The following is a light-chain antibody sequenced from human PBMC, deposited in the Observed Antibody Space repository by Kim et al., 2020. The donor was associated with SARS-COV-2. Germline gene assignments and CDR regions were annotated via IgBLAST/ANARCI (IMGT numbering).Light chain of an antibody. CDR2: RNN. CDR3: AAWDDSLSGWV. Sequence: GQMVTISCSGSSSNIGSNSVYWYQQLPGTGPTLLIYRNNQRPSEVPDRFSGSKSGTSASLAISGLRSEVEADYYCAAWDDSLSGWVFGGGTQLTVL. V-gene: IGLV1-47*01. CDR1: SSNIGSNS. J-gene: IGLJ3*02.